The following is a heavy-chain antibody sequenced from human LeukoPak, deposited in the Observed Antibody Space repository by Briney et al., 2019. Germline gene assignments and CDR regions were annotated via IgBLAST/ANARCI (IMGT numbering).Heavy chain of an antibody. CDR1: GGSISSYY. CDR3: ARFLTYYYGSGSYNSAGWFDP. D-gene: IGHD3-10*01. Sequence: SETLSLTCTVSGGSISSYYWSWIRQPPGKGLEWIGYIYYSGSTNYNPSLKSRVTISVDTSKNQFSLKLSSVTAADTAVYYCARFLTYYYGSGSYNSAGWFDPWGQGTLVTVSS. V-gene: IGHV4-59*01. CDR2: IYYSGST. J-gene: IGHJ5*02.